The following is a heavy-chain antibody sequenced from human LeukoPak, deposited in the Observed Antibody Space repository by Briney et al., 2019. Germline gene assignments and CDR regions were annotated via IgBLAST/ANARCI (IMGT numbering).Heavy chain of an antibody. CDR1: GASVSSNSAA. Sequence: SQTLSLTCAISGASVSSNSAAWDWIRQSPSRGLEWMGRTYYRSKWYNDYAVSVKSRITINPDTSKNQFSLKLNSVTAADTAKYYCARVYSSGWYHWFDTWGQGTLVTVSS. J-gene: IGHJ5*02. V-gene: IGHV6-1*01. CDR2: TYYRSKWYN. D-gene: IGHD6-19*01. CDR3: ARVYSSGWYHWFDT.